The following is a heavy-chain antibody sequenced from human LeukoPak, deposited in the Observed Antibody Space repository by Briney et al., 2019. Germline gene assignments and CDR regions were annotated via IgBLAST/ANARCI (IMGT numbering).Heavy chain of an antibody. CDR2: IYYSGST. CDR1: GGSISSYY. J-gene: IGHJ4*02. CDR3: ARSGYSGVLFDY. D-gene: IGHD5-12*01. V-gene: IGHV4-59*01. Sequence: PSETLSLTCTVSGGSISSYYWSWIRQPPGKGLEWIGYIYYSGSTNYNPSLKSRVTISVDTSKNQFSLKLSSVTAADTAVYYCARSGYSGVLFDYWGQGTLVTVSS.